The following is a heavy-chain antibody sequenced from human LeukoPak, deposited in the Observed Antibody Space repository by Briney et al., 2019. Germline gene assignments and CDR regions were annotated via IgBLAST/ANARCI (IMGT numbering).Heavy chain of an antibody. D-gene: IGHD3-22*01. CDR2: IRYDGSNK. Sequence: PGGSLRLSCAASGFTFSSYGMHWVRQAPGKGLEWVAFIRYDGSNKYYADSVKGRFTISRDNSKNTLYLQMNSLRAEDTAVYYCAKEESDYYDSSGYYRPRAFDIWGQGTMVTVSS. J-gene: IGHJ3*02. CDR1: GFTFSSYG. V-gene: IGHV3-30*02. CDR3: AKEESDYYDSSGYYRPRAFDI.